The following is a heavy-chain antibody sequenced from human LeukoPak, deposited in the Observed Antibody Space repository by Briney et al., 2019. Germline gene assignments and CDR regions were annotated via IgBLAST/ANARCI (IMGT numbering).Heavy chain of an antibody. CDR1: GGSISSSSYY. V-gene: IGHV4-39*01. CDR2: IYYSGNT. D-gene: IGHD6-13*01. Sequence: SETLSLTCTVSGGSISSSSYYWGWIRQPPGKGLEWIGSIYYSGNTYYNPSLKSRVTISVDTSKNQFSLKLSSVTAADTAVYYCARHAAPGTFDPWGQGTLVTVSS. CDR3: ARHAAPGTFDP. J-gene: IGHJ5*02.